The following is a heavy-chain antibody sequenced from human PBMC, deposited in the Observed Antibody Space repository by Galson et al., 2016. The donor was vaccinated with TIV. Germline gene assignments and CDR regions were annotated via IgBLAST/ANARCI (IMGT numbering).Heavy chain of an antibody. D-gene: IGHD3-22*01. CDR1: GFTFSSHV. CDR3: ARELWGGLDYDTHYFET. J-gene: IGHJ4*02. CDR2: ISYLGSNK. V-gene: IGHV3-30*04. Sequence: SLRLSCAASGFTFSSHVMYWVRQAPGKGLEWVALISYLGSNKNYADSVNGRYADSVKGRFPISRDNSKDILYLQMNSLTVEDTAVYYCARELWGGLDYDTHYFETWGQGTLVAVSS.